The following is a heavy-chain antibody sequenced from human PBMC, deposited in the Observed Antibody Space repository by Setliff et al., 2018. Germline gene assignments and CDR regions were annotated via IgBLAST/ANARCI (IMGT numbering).Heavy chain of an antibody. CDR2: IYYSGST. V-gene: IGHV4-39*01. Sequence: PSETLSLTCTVSGGSVSDSTYYWGWVRQPPGKGLEWIGSIYYSGSTYSNVSLASRLTISVDTSKNQFSLQLTSVTAADTAVYYCARTGTYRYFDSWGQGTLVTVSS. J-gene: IGHJ4*02. CDR1: GGSVSDSTYY. D-gene: IGHD1-1*01. CDR3: ARTGTYRYFDS.